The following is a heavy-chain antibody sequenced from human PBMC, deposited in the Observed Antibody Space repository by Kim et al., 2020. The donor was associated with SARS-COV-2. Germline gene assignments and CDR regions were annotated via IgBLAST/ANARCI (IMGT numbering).Heavy chain of an antibody. V-gene: IGHV5-51*01. CDR3: ARVPDYFDY. CDR2: IYPGDSKT. J-gene: IGHJ4*02. CDR1: GYLFTNNW. Sequence: GESLKISCTGSGYLFTNNWIAWVRQMPGKGLEWMGIIYPGDSKTRYSPSFQGQVTISVDKSISTAYLQWSSLKASDTAMYYCARVPDYFDYWGQGTLVTVSS.